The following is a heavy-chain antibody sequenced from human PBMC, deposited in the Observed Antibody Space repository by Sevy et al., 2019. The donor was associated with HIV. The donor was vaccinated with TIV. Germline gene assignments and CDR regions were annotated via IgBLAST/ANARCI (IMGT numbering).Heavy chain of an antibody. Sequence: ASVKASCKASGGTFSSYAISWVRQAPGQGLEWMGGIIPIFGTANYAQKFQGRVTITADESTSTAYMELSSLRSEDTAVYYCARGYSSGWTKFDYWGQGTLVTVSS. CDR3: ARGYSSGWTKFDY. J-gene: IGHJ4*02. CDR1: GGTFSSYA. CDR2: IIPIFGTA. D-gene: IGHD6-19*01. V-gene: IGHV1-69*13.